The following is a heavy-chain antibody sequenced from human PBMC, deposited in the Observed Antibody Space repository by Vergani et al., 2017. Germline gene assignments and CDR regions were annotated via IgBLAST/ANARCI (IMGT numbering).Heavy chain of an antibody. D-gene: IGHD5/OR15-5a*01. J-gene: IGHJ4*02. CDR1: GFTFTSYA. CDR3: AGQKGVYAPPNY. Sequence: EVQLLESGGGLVQPGGSLRLSCAASGFTFTSYAMSWVRLAPGKGLEWVSVIYSGGSTYYADSVKGRFTISRDNSKNTLYLQMNSLRAEDTAVYYCAGQKGVYAPPNYWGQGTLVTVSS. CDR2: IYSGGST. V-gene: IGHV3-23*03.